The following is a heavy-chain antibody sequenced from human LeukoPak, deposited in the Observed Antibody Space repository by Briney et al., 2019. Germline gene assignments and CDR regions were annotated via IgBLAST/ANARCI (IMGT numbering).Heavy chain of an antibody. D-gene: IGHD4-17*01. V-gene: IGHV3-30*03. Sequence: GGSLRLSCAASGFTFSSYSMNWVRQAPGKGLEWVAVISYDGSNKYYADSVKGRFTISRDNSKNTLYLQMNSLRAEDTAVYYCARVRYGDYFDYWGQGTLVTVSS. CDR3: ARVRYGDYFDY. CDR2: ISYDGSNK. CDR1: GFTFSSYS. J-gene: IGHJ4*02.